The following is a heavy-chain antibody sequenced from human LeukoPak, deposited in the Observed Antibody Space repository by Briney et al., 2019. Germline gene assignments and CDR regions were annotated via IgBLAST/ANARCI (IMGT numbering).Heavy chain of an antibody. CDR2: IVVGSGNT. V-gene: IGHV1-58*01. CDR3: AADSLAYYYDSRGYYRFDY. CDR1: GFTFTSSA. J-gene: IGHJ4*02. D-gene: IGHD3-22*01. Sequence: TSVKVSCKASGFTFTSSAVQWVRQARGQRLEWIGWIVVGSGNTNYAQKFQERVTITRDMSTSTAYMELSSLRSEDTAVYYCAADSLAYYYDSRGYYRFDYWGQGTLVTVSS.